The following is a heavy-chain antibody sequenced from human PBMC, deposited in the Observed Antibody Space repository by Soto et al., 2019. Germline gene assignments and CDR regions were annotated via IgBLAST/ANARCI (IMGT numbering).Heavy chain of an antibody. D-gene: IGHD3-3*01. V-gene: IGHV4-39*01. Sequence: SETLSLTCTVSGGSISSSSYYWGWIRQPPGKGLEWIGSIYYSGSTYYNPSLKSRVTISVDTSKNQFSLKLSSVTAADTAVYYCARQKNDFWSGYSFHLDYWGQGTLVTVSS. J-gene: IGHJ4*02. CDR1: GGSISSSSYY. CDR3: ARQKNDFWSGYSFHLDY. CDR2: IYYSGST.